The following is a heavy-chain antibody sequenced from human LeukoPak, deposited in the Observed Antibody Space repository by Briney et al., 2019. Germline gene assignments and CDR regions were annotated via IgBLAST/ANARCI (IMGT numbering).Heavy chain of an antibody. CDR2: IYTSGST. Sequence: SETLSLTCTVSGGSISSYYWSWIRQPAGKGLEWIGRIYTSGSTNYSPSLKSRVTMSVDTSKNQFSLKLSSVTAADTAVYYCAGDLGNNWNEPRRGFDPWGQGTLVTVSP. J-gene: IGHJ5*02. D-gene: IGHD1-20*01. CDR3: AGDLGNNWNEPRRGFDP. V-gene: IGHV4-4*07. CDR1: GGSISSYY.